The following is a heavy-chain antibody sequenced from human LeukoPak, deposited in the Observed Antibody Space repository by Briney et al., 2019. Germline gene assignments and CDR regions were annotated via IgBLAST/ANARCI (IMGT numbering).Heavy chain of an antibody. CDR2: ISSGGSTI. CDR1: GFTFSSYE. Sequence: GGSLRLSCAASGFTFSSYEMNWVRQAPGKGLEWVSYISSGGSTIYYADSVKGRLTISRDNAKNSLYLQMNSLRAEDTAVYYCARARVFDYWGQGTLVTVSS. J-gene: IGHJ4*02. CDR3: ARARVFDY. V-gene: IGHV3-48*03.